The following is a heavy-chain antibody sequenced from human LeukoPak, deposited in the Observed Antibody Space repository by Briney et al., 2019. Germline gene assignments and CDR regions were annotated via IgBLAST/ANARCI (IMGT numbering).Heavy chain of an antibody. CDR1: GFSLSTSGVG. CDR2: IYWNDDK. V-gene: IGHV2-5*01. D-gene: IGHD4-17*01. Sequence: SGPTLVKPTQTLTLTCTFSGFSLSTSGVGVGWIRQPPGKALEWLALIYWNDDKRYSPSLKSRLTITKDTSKNQVVLTMTNMDPVDTATYYCAHRRDYGDYEAVYFDYWGQGTLVTVSS. CDR3: AHRRDYGDYEAVYFDY. J-gene: IGHJ4*02.